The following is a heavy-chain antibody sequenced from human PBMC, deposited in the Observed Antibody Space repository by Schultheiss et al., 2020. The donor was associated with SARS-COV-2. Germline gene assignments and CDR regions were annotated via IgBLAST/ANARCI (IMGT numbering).Heavy chain of an antibody. D-gene: IGHD3-10*01. CDR3: ARGRGGWFDP. J-gene: IGHJ5*02. CDR2: IYYSGST. V-gene: IGHV4-61*05. CDR1: GGSISSSSYY. Sequence: SQTLSLTCTVSGGSISSSSYYWGWIRQPPGKGLEWIGYIYYSGSTNYNPSLKSRVTISVDTSKNQFPLRLSSVTAADTAVYYCARGRGGWFDPWGEGTLVTVSS.